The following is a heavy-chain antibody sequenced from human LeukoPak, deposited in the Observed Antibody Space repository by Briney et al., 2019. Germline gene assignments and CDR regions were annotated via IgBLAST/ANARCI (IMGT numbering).Heavy chain of an antibody. CDR2: ISGSGAST. D-gene: IGHD6-13*01. CDR1: GFTFSSYA. Sequence: GGSLRLSCAASGFTFSSYAMSWVRLAAGKWLKSVSAISGSGASTYYADSVKGRFTISRDNSKKTLYLQMNSLRAEDTAVYYCAKDQGAAGYFYFDYWGQGTLVTVSS. J-gene: IGHJ4*02. CDR3: AKDQGAAGYFYFDY. V-gene: IGHV3-23*01.